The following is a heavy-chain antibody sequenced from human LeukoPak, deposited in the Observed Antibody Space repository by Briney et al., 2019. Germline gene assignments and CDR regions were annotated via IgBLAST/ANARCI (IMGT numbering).Heavy chain of an antibody. V-gene: IGHV4-59*01. D-gene: IGHD3-10*01. J-gene: IGHJ4*02. CDR2: IYYSGST. CDR3: ASWDYYGSGSSVDY. Sequence: SETLSLTCTVCGGSISSYYWSWIRQPPGKGLEWIGYIYYSGSTNYNPSLKSRVTISVDTSKNQFSLKLSSVTAADTAVYYCASWDYYGSGSSVDYWGQGTMVTVSS. CDR1: GGSISSYY.